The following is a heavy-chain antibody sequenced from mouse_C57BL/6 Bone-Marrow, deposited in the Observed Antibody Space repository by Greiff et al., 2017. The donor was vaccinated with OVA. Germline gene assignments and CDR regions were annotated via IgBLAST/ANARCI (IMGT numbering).Heavy chain of an antibody. Sequence: VQGVESGAELARPGASVKLSCKASGYTFTSYGISWVKQRTGQGLEWIGEIYPRSGNTYYNEKFKGKATLTADKSSSTAYMELRSLTSEDSAVYFCARGFITTVVATNYFDYWGQGTTLTVSS. D-gene: IGHD1-1*01. CDR2: IYPRSGNT. J-gene: IGHJ2*01. CDR3: ARGFITTVVATNYFDY. V-gene: IGHV1-81*01. CDR1: GYTFTSYG.